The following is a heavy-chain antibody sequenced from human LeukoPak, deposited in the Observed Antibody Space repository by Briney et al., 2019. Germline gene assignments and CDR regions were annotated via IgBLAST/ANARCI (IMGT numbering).Heavy chain of an antibody. CDR3: ATAGYYGSGSYYKRGYYFDY. D-gene: IGHD3-10*01. Sequence: ASVKVSCKVSGYTLTELSMHWVRQAPGKGLEWMGGFDPEDGETIYAQKFQGRVTMTEDTSTDTAYMELSSPRSEDTAVYYCATAGYYGSGSYYKRGYYFDYWGQGTLVTVSS. J-gene: IGHJ4*02. CDR1: GYTLTELS. V-gene: IGHV1-24*01. CDR2: FDPEDGET.